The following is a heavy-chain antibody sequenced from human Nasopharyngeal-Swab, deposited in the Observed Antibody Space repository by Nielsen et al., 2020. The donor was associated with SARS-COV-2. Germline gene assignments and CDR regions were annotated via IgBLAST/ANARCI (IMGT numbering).Heavy chain of an antibody. Sequence: SETLSLTCTVSGGPISSGGYYWSWIRQHPGKGLEWIGYIYYSGSTYYNPSLKGRVTISVDTSKNQFSLKLSSVTAADTAVYYCARAAPGLPFDYWGQGTLVTVSS. CDR2: IYYSGST. D-gene: IGHD3-10*01. J-gene: IGHJ4*02. CDR1: GGPISSGGYY. CDR3: ARAAPGLPFDY. V-gene: IGHV4-31*03.